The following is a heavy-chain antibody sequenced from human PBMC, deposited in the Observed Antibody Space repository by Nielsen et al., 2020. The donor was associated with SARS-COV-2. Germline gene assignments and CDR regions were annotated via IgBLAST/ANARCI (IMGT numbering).Heavy chain of an antibody. Sequence: SETLSLTCAVSGGSISSSNWWSWVRQPPGKGLEWIGEIYHSGSTNYNPSLKSRVTISVDTSKNQFSLKLSSVTAADTAVYYCARVSSYGYVSPYYFDYWGQGTLVTVSS. J-gene: IGHJ4*02. D-gene: IGHD5-18*01. V-gene: IGHV4-4*02. CDR3: ARVSSYGYVSPYYFDY. CDR2: IYHSGST. CDR1: GGSISSSNW.